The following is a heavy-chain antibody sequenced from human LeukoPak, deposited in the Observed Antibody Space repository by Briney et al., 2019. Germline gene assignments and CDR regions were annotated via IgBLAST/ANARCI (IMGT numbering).Heavy chain of an antibody. CDR3: ARVKAPTGTTNDAFDI. J-gene: IGHJ3*02. CDR1: GGSISSGDYY. CDR2: IYYSGST. V-gene: IGHV4-30-4*02. D-gene: IGHD1-1*01. Sequence: SETLSLTCTVSGGSISSGDYYWSWIRQPPGKGLEWIGYIYYSGSTYYNPSLKSRVTISVDTSKNQFSLKLSSVTAADTAVYYCARVKAPTGTTNDAFDIWGQGTMVTVSS.